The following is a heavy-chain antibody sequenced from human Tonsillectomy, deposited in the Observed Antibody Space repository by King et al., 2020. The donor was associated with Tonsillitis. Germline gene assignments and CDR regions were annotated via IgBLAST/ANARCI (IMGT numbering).Heavy chain of an antibody. V-gene: IGHV3-21*01. J-gene: IGHJ5*02. CDR2: ISSSSSYI. CDR1: GFTFSSYS. Sequence: VQLVESGGGLVKPGGSLRLSCAASGFTFSSYSMNLVRQAPGKGLEWVSSISSSSSYIYYADSVKGRFTISRDNAKNSLYLQMNSLRAEETAVYYCARDGTERSGNWFDPWGQGTLVTVSS. CDR3: ARDGTERSGNWFDP. D-gene: IGHD1-1*01.